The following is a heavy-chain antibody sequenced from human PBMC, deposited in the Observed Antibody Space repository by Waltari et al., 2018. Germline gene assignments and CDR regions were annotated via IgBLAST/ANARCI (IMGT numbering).Heavy chain of an antibody. J-gene: IGHJ2*01. V-gene: IGHV4-59*08. CDR2: VYYGGSTRST. CDR3: ARHPAMTIMLWYFDL. Sequence: QVQLQESGPGLVKPSETLSLACAVSGGSIYTYYWTWIRQPPGKGLEWIGFVYYGGSTRSTNYSPSLKSRSTISLDTSKNQFSLKLSSVTAADTAVYYCARHPAMTIMLWYFDLWGRGTLVTVSS. CDR1: GGSIYTYY. D-gene: IGHD2-8*01.